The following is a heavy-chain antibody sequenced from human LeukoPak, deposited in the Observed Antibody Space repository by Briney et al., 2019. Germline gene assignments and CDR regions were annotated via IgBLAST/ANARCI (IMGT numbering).Heavy chain of an antibody. J-gene: IGHJ4*02. D-gene: IGHD6-13*01. CDR2: ISGSGSST. CDR3: AGRQGIAAAGTGFDY. CDR1: GFTFSSYA. Sequence: GGSLRLSCAASGFTFSSYAMSWVRQAPGKGLEWVSAISGSGSSTYYADSVKGRFTISRDNSKNTLYLQMNSLRAEDTAVYYCAGRQGIAAAGTGFDYWGQGTLVTVSS. V-gene: IGHV3-23*01.